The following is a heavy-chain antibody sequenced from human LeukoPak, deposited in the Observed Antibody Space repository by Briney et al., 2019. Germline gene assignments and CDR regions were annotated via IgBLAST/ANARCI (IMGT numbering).Heavy chain of an antibody. V-gene: IGHV1-69*05. CDR1: GGTFSSYA. J-gene: IGHJ4*02. CDR3: ARDDRYNLVEGH. D-gene: IGHD5-24*01. Sequence: LVKVSCKASGGTFSSYAISWVRQAPGQGLEWMGRIIPIFGTANYEQKFQGRVTITTDESTSTAYMELRSLRSEDTAVYYGARDDRYNLVEGHWGQGTLVTVSS. CDR2: IIPIFGTA.